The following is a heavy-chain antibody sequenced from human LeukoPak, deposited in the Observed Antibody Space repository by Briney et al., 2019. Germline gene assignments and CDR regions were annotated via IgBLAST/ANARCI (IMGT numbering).Heavy chain of an antibody. J-gene: IGHJ4*02. CDR3: ARDLGHSSGNYFDY. Sequence: GPSVTASSKAFGYPLTASYMPWVRRPPGQGLEWLGWINPNSGGTNYAQKFQGRVTMTRDTSISTAYMELSRLRSDDTAVYYCARDLGHSSGNYFDYWGQGTLVTVSS. CDR2: INPNSGGT. D-gene: IGHD3-22*01. V-gene: IGHV1-2*02. CDR1: GYPLTASY.